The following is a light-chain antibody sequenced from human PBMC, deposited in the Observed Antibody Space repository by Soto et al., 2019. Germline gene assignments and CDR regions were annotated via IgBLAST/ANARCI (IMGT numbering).Light chain of an antibody. CDR1: QSIGRW. CDR2: DVS. V-gene: IGKV1-5*01. J-gene: IGKJ4*01. CDR3: QLYDNYPLP. Sequence: DIKVTQSPSTLSAKGGDRGTITCRASQSIGRWLAWYQQKPGKAPRLLIHDVSSLQSGVPSRFSGSGSGTEFTLTISSLQPDDFAPYYCQLYDNYPLPFRGGTKVDI.